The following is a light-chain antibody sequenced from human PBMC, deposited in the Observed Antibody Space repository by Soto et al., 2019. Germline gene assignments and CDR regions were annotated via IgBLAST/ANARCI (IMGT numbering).Light chain of an antibody. Sequence: QSVLTQPPSVSAALGQKVTISCSGSNSNIGNNYVSWYQQLPGTAPKLLIYDNHMRPSGIPDRFSGSKSVTSATLGITGLQTGDEAYYYCGTWDSSLSAGVFGGGTKLTVL. J-gene: IGLJ3*02. CDR3: GTWDSSLSAGV. CDR1: NSNIGNNY. CDR2: DNH. V-gene: IGLV1-51*01.